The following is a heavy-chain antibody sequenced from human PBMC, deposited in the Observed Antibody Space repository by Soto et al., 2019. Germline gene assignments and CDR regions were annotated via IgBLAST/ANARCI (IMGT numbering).Heavy chain of an antibody. CDR2: IDPSDSYT. CDR1: GYSFTSYW. D-gene: IGHD3-9*01. CDR3: ARHLSFGYYDILTGHPERWFDP. V-gene: IGHV5-10-1*01. Sequence: PGESLKISCKGSGYSFTSYWISWVRQMPGKGLEWMGRIDPSDSYTNYSPSFQGHVTISADKSISTAYLQWSSLKASDTAMYYCARHLSFGYYDILTGHPERWFDPWGQGTLVTVSS. J-gene: IGHJ5*02.